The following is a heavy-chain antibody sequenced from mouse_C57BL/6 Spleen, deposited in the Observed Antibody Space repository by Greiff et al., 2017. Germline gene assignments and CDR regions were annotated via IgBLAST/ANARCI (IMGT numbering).Heavy chain of an antibody. CDR1: GYTFTDYY. CDR2: INPYNGGT. D-gene: IGHD2-4*01. CDR3: ARSGDYDGDWFAY. Sequence: VQLQQSGPVLVKPGASVKMSCKASGYTFTDYYMNWVKQSHGKSLEWIGVINPYNGGTSYNQKFKGKATLTVDKSSSTAYMELNSLTSEDSAVYYCARSGDYDGDWFAYWGQGTLVTVSA. V-gene: IGHV1-19*01. J-gene: IGHJ3*01.